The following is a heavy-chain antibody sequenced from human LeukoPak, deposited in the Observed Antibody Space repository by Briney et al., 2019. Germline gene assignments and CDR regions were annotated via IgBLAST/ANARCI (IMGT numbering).Heavy chain of an antibody. CDR2: IRGSGGST. J-gene: IGHJ4*02. CDR3: ANLGRYFDWLGIEDFDY. D-gene: IGHD3-9*01. CDR1: GFTFSSYA. Sequence: GGSLRLSCAASGFTFSSYAMSWVRQAPGKGLEWVSAIRGSGGSTYYADSLKGRFTISRDNSKNTLYLQMNSLRAEDTAVYYCANLGRYFDWLGIEDFDYWGQGTLVTVSS. V-gene: IGHV3-23*01.